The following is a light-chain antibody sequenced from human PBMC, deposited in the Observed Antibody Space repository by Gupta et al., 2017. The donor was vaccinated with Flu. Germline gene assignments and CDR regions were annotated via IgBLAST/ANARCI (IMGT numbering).Light chain of an antibody. J-gene: IGKJ1*01. CDR3: LQDYSYPPWT. CDR1: HDITHD. CDR2: AAS. Sequence: SSLSASVGDRVTITCRASHDITHDLAWYQQKPGKAPKLLIYAASSLHSGVTSRFSGSGSGTNFTLTISSRQPEDFATYYCLQDYSYPPWTFGQGTKLEIK. V-gene: IGKV1-6*01.